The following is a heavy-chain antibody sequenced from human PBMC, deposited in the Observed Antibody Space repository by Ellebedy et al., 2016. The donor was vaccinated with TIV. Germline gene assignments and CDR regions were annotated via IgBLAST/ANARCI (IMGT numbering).Heavy chain of an antibody. Sequence: GESLKISCAVSGFTFTSYSMNWVRQAPGKGLAWVSYIISSGSPIHYADSVKGRFSISRDNVKTSLYLQMNSLRDEETAVYYCARDENYGAEVINYWGQGTLVTVSS. CDR1: GFTFTSYS. D-gene: IGHD4-17*01. CDR3: ARDENYGAEVINY. CDR2: IISSGSPI. J-gene: IGHJ4*02. V-gene: IGHV3-48*02.